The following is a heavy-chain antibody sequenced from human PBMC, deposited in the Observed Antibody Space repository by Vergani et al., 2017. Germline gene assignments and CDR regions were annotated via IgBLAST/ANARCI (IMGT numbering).Heavy chain of an antibody. D-gene: IGHD5-24*01. CDR2: INPSGGST. V-gene: IGHV1-46*03. J-gene: IGHJ4*02. CDR3: ASPHRDILPPGPRRLDY. CDR1: GYTFTNYY. Sequence: QVQLVQSGAEVKKPGASVRVSCKTSGYTFTNYYIHWVRQAPGQGLEWMGIINPSGGSTTYAQQFQGRLTMTRDTSTSTVYMDLSNLRSEDTAVYYCASPHRDILPPGPRRLDYWVQGTLVTVSS.